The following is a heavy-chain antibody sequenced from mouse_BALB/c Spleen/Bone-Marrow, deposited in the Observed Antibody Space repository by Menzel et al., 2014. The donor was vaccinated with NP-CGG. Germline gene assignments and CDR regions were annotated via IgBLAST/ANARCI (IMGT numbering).Heavy chain of an antibody. CDR2: ISTYYGDA. CDR1: GYTFTDYA. Sequence: QVQLKESGAELVRPGVSVKISCKGSGYTFTDYAMHWVKQSHAKSLEWIGVISTYYGDASYNQKFKGKATMTVDKSSSTAYMELARLTSEDSAIYYCARDAMDYWGQGTSATVSS. CDR3: ARDAMDY. V-gene: IGHV1S137*01. J-gene: IGHJ4*01.